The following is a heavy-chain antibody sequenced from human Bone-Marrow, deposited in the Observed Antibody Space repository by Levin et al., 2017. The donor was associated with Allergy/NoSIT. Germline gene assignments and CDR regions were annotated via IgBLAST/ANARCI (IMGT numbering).Heavy chain of an antibody. CDR3: ARALRGAYYDILTGSNYYYYMDG. J-gene: IGHJ6*03. CDR1: GGSISSGGYY. Sequence: SCTVSGGSISSGGYYWSWIRQHPGKGLEWIGYIYYSGSTYYNPSLKSRVTISVDTSKNQFSLKLSSVTAADTAVYYCARALRGAYYDILTGSNYYYYMDGWGKGTTVTVSS. CDR2: IYYSGST. V-gene: IGHV4-31*03. D-gene: IGHD3-9*01.